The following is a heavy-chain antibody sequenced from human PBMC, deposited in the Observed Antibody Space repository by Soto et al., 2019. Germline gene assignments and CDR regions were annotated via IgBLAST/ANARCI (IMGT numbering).Heavy chain of an antibody. CDR2: ISYDGSNK. V-gene: IGHV3-30*18. CDR1: GFTFSSYG. D-gene: IGHD6-6*01. J-gene: IGHJ6*02. CDR3: AKDGEYSSSSAYYYYGMDV. Sequence: QVQLVESGGGVVQPGRSLRLSCAASGFTFSSYGMHWVRQAPGKGLEWVAFISYDGSNKYYADSVKGRFTISRDNSKNTLYLQMNRRRAEDKAVEYCAKDGEYSSSSAYYYYGMDVWGQGTTVTVSS.